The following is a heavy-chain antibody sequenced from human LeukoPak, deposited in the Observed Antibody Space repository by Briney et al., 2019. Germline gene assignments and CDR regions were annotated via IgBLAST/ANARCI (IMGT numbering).Heavy chain of an antibody. D-gene: IGHD3-10*01. Sequence: PGGSLRLSCAASGFTFSGSATHWVRQASGKGLEWVGRIRSKANSYATAYAASVKGRFTISRDNSKNTLYLQMNSLRAEDTAVYYCASPLWFGELLPAFDIWGQGTMVTVSS. CDR1: GFTFSGSA. J-gene: IGHJ3*02. V-gene: IGHV3-73*01. CDR3: ASPLWFGELLPAFDI. CDR2: IRSKANSYAT.